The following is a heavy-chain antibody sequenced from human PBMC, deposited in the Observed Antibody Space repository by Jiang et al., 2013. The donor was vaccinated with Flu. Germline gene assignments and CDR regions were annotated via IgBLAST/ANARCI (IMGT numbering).Heavy chain of an antibody. Sequence: QTLSLTCAISGDSVSSNSAAWNWIRQSPSRGLEWLGRTYYRSKWYNDYAVSVKSRITINPDTSKNQFSLQLNSVTPEDTAVYYCARSKSAPTLYSSSWFRTTTFDYWGQGTLVTVSS. CDR2: TYYRSKWYN. J-gene: IGHJ4*02. D-gene: IGHD6-13*01. CDR1: GDSVSSNSAA. V-gene: IGHV6-1*01. CDR3: ARSKSAPTLYSSSWFRTTTFDY.